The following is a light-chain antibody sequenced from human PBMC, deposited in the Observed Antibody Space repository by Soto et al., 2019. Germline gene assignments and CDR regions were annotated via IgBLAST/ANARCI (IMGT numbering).Light chain of an antibody. Sequence: QSVLTQPASVSGSPGQSITISCTGTSSDIGDSNYVSWYQQHPGKAPKLVIYDVSNRPSGVSNRSSGSKSANTASLTISGLQAEDEADYYCSSFRSSSTSYVFGTGTEVTVL. CDR3: SSFRSSSTSYV. J-gene: IGLJ1*01. CDR1: SSDIGDSNY. V-gene: IGLV2-14*03. CDR2: DVS.